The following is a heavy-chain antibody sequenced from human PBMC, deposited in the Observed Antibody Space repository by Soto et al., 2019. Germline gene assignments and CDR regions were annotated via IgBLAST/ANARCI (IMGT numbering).Heavy chain of an antibody. CDR3: AKDSMKYNSVWDPFDS. Sequence: PGGSLRLSCAASGFIFSNYAMSWVRQAPGKGLEWIASIGGGGDDKYYADSVKGRFTISRDNSKNTLYLQMNSLRAEDTAVYYWAKDSMKYNSVWDPFDSWGQGTMVTVSS. V-gene: IGHV3-23*01. J-gene: IGHJ3*02. D-gene: IGHD1-20*01. CDR2: IGGGGDDK. CDR1: GFIFSNYA.